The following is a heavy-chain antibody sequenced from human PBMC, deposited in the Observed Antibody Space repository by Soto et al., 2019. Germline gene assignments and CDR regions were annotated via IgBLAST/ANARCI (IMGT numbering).Heavy chain of an antibody. D-gene: IGHD1-26*01. V-gene: IGHV4-4*02. CDR3: ARFFIDPASRFYAFDI. Sequence: QVQLQASGPGLVKPSGTLSLTCGVSGGSINTTDWWSWVRQPPGKGLEWIGEIYHSGSTNYNPSLKSRVTISVDKSKNEFSPRLKSVTAADTAVHYCARFFIDPASRFYAFDIWGQGTMVTVSS. CDR1: GGSINTTDW. CDR2: IYHSGST. J-gene: IGHJ3*02.